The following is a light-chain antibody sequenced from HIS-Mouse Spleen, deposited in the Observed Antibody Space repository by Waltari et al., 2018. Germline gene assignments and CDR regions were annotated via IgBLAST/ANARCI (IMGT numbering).Light chain of an antibody. CDR2: DAS. V-gene: IGKV1-33*01. J-gene: IGKJ4*01. CDR3: QQYDNLPPLT. CDR1: QDISNY. Sequence: IQMTQSPSSLSASVGDRVTITCQASQDISNYLNWYQQKPGKAPKLLIYDASNLETGVPSRFSGSGSVTDFTFTISSLQPEDIATYYCQQYDNLPPLTFGGGTKVEIK.